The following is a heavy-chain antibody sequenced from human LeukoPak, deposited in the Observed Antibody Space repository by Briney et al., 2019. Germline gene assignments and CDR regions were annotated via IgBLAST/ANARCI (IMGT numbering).Heavy chain of an antibody. CDR1: GFTFSSYW. CDR2: IKQDGSEK. J-gene: IGHJ6*03. Sequence: GGSLRLSCAASGFTFSSYWMSWVRQAPGKGLEWVANIKQDGSEKYYVDSVKGRFTISRDNAKNSLYLQMNSLRAKDTAVYYCARVHMANPPYYYYYYMDVWGKGTTVTVSS. V-gene: IGHV3-7*01. CDR3: ARVHMANPPYYYYYYMDV. D-gene: IGHD5-24*01.